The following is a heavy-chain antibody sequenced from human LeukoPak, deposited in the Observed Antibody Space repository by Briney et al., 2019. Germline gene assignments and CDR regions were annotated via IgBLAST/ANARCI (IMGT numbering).Heavy chain of an antibody. CDR2: ISYDGSNK. CDR3: ARCFSVVGGYYFDY. V-gene: IGHV3-30*03. Sequence: GGSLRLSCAASGFTFSNFGIHWVRQAPGKGLEWVAAISYDGSNKYYADSVKGRFTISRDNSRNTLYLQMNSLRPEDTAVYYCARCFSVVGGYYFDYWGQGTLVTVSS. D-gene: IGHD2-15*01. J-gene: IGHJ4*02. CDR1: GFTFSNFG.